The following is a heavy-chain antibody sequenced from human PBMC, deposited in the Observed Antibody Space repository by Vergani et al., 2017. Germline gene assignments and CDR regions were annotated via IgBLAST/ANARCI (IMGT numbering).Heavy chain of an antibody. Sequence: EVQLLESGGGLVQPGGSLRLSCAASGFTFSSYAMSWVRQAPGKGLEWVSAISGSGGSTYYADSVKGRFTISRDNSKNTLYLQMNSLSAEDTAVYYCAKDYYDSSGYWHAFDIWGQGTMVTVSS. J-gene: IGHJ3*02. CDR1: GFTFSSYA. V-gene: IGHV3-23*01. D-gene: IGHD3-22*01. CDR3: AKDYYDSSGYWHAFDI. CDR2: ISGSGGST.